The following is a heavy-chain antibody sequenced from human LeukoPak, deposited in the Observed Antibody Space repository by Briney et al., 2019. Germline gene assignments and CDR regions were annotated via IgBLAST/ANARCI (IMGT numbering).Heavy chain of an antibody. J-gene: IGHJ4*02. CDR3: ARQRAGFTVTTSDY. CDR1: GFNVNSNY. CDR2: IYSGGST. V-gene: IGHV3-53*01. D-gene: IGHD4-17*01. Sequence: SGGSLRLSCAASGFNVNSNYMGWVRQAPGKGLEWVSVIYSGGSTYHADSVKGRFTTSRDNSENTLYLQMNSLRAEDTAVYYCARQRAGFTVTTSDYWGQGTLVTVSS.